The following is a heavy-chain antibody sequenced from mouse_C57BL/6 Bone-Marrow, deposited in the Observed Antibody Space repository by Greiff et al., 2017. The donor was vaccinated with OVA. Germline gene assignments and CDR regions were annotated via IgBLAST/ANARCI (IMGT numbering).Heavy chain of an antibody. J-gene: IGHJ2*01. CDR2: IHPNSGST. D-gene: IGHD1-1*01. CDR3: ARHSSYDY. Sequence: VQLQQPGAELVKPGASVKLSCKASGYTFTSYWMHWVKQRPGPGLEWIGMIHPNSGSTNYNEKFKSKATLTVDKSSSTAYMQLSSLTAEDSAVYYGARHSSYDYWGKGTTLTVSS. CDR1: GYTFTSYW. V-gene: IGHV1-64*01.